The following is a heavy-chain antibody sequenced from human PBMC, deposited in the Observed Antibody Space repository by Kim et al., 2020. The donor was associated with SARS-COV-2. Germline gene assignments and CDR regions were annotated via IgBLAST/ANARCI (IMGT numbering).Heavy chain of an antibody. CDR1: GGSISSSSYY. V-gene: IGHV4-39*01. Sequence: SETLSLTCTVSGGSISSSSYYWGWIRQPPGKGLEWIGSIYYSGSTYYNPSLKSRVTISVDTSKNQFSLKLSSVTAADTAVYYCASLAQWLVEGYYFDYWGQGTLVTVSS. CDR2: IYYSGST. D-gene: IGHD6-19*01. J-gene: IGHJ4*02. CDR3: ASLAQWLVEGYYFDY.